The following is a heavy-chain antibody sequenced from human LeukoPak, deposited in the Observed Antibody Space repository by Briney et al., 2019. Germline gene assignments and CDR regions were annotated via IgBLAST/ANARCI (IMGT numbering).Heavy chain of an antibody. J-gene: IGHJ4*02. D-gene: IGHD3-16*01. CDR1: GFTVSSNY. Sequence: PGGSLRLSCAASGFTVSSNYMSWVRQAPGKGLEWVSVIYSGGSTYYADSVKGRFTISRDNSKNTLYLQMNSLRAEDTAVYYCARVGVVTPGWNFDYWGQGTLVTVSS. CDR2: IYSGGST. V-gene: IGHV3-53*01. CDR3: ARVGVVTPGWNFDY.